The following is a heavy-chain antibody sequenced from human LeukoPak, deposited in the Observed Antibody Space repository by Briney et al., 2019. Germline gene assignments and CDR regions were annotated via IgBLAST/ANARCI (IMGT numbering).Heavy chain of an antibody. V-gene: IGHV4-61*02. Sequence: SETLSLTCTVSGGSISSGSYYWSWIRQPAGKGLEWIGRIYTSGSTNYNPSLKSRVTISVDTSKNQFSLKLSSVTAADTAVYYCARDRRDGYNLYYFDLWGQGTLVTVSS. CDR3: ARDRRDGYNLYYFDL. CDR1: GGSISSGSYY. J-gene: IGHJ4*02. D-gene: IGHD5-24*01. CDR2: IYTSGST.